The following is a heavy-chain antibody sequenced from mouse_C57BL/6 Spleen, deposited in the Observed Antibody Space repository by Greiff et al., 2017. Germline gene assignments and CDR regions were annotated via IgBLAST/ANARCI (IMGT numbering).Heavy chain of an antibody. Sequence: VQLVESGPGLVAPSQSLSITCTVSGFSLTSYGVDWVRQSPGKGLEWLGVIWGVGSTNYNSALNSRLSISKDNSKSQVFLKMNSLQTDDTAMYYCARRGYGSRYAMDYWGQGTSVTVSS. J-gene: IGHJ4*01. CDR3: ARRGYGSRYAMDY. D-gene: IGHD1-1*01. CDR2: IWGVGST. CDR1: GFSLTSYG. V-gene: IGHV2-6*01.